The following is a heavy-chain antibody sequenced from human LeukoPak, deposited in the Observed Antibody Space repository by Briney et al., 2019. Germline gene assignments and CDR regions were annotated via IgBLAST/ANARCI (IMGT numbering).Heavy chain of an antibody. CDR2: ILSDGSRE. CDR1: GFTFSSYG. J-gene: IGHJ4*02. Sequence: PGGSLRLSCAASGFTFSSYGMHWVRQAPGKGLEWVAVILSDGSREFYTDSVKGRFTISRDNSKNTLYLQMNSLRAEDTAVYYCASSQPGYYGSGSYIGSPFDYWGQGTLVTVSS. V-gene: IGHV3-30*19. CDR3: ASSQPGYYGSGSYIGSPFDY. D-gene: IGHD3-10*01.